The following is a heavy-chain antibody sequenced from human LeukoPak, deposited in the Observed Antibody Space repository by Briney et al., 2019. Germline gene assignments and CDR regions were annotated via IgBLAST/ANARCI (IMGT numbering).Heavy chain of an antibody. Sequence: GESLKISCKGSGYSFTSYWISWVRQMPGKGLEWMGRIDPSDSYTNYSPSFRGHVTISADKSISTAYLQWSSLKASDTAMYYCARLDVDTAMVIDYWGQGTLVTVSS. CDR1: GYSFTSYW. CDR3: ARLDVDTAMVIDY. D-gene: IGHD5-18*01. V-gene: IGHV5-10-1*01. J-gene: IGHJ4*02. CDR2: IDPSDSYT.